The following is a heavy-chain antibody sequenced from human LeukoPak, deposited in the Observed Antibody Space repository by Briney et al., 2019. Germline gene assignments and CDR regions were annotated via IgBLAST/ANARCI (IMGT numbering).Heavy chain of an antibody. CDR3: ARADRLHGGPYLIGP. D-gene: IGHD2-21*01. CDR1: GYSFTDYY. J-gene: IGHJ5*02. V-gene: IGHV1-2*02. CDR2: INPNSGGT. Sequence: ASVKVSCKTSGYSFTDYYMHWVRQAPGRGLEWMGWINPNSGGTSAAQKFQGRVTMTRDTSITTVYMEVSWLTSDDTAIYYCARADRLHGGPYLIGPWGQGTLVTVSS.